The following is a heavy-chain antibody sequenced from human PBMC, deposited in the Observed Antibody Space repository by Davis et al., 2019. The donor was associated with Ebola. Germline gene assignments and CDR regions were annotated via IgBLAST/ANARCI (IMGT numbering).Heavy chain of an antibody. CDR3: AKDVAIFGVDIRGMENCYMDV. J-gene: IGHJ6*03. D-gene: IGHD3-3*02. CDR2: ISSSSSYI. CDR1: GFTFSSYS. Sequence: GASLKTSCAASGFTFSSYSMNWVCQAPGKGLEWVSSISSSSSYIYYADSVKGRFTISRDNSKNSLYLQMNSLRAEDTAVYYCAKDVAIFGVDIRGMENCYMDVWGKGTTVTVSS. V-gene: IGHV3-21*04.